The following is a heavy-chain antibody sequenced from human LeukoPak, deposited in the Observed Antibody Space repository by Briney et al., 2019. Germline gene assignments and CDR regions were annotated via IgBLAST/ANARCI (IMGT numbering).Heavy chain of an antibody. J-gene: IGHJ4*02. V-gene: IGHV3-23*01. CDR3: AKGGELYGGTRTPAY. D-gene: IGHD4-23*01. CDR1: GFTFSSYA. Sequence: PSGGSLRLSCAASGFTFSSYAMSWVRQAPGKGLEWVSSISGSGGSTYYADSVKGRFTISRDNSKNTLYLQMNSLRAEDTAVYYCAKGGELYGGTRTPAYWGQGTPVSPSS. CDR2: ISGSGGST.